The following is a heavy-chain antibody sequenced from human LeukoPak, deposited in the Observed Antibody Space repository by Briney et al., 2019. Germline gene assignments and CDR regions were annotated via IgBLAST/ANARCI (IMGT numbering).Heavy chain of an antibody. CDR2: IRYDGGNK. Sequence: GGSLRLSCAASGFTFSSYGMHWVRQAPGKGLEWVALIRYDGGNKYYADSVKGRFTISRDNSKNTLYLEMNSLRAEDTAVYYCARDKAGGWYATFDYWGQGTLVTVSS. CDR1: GFTFSSYG. V-gene: IGHV3-33*01. D-gene: IGHD6-19*01. CDR3: ARDKAGGWYATFDY. J-gene: IGHJ4*02.